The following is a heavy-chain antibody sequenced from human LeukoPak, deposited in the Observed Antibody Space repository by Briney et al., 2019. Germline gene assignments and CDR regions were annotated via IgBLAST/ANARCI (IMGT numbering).Heavy chain of an antibody. J-gene: IGHJ4*02. V-gene: IGHV4-34*01. Sequence: SETLSLTCAVYGGSFSGYYWSWIRQPPGKGLEWIGEINHSGSTNYNPSLKSRVTISVDTSKNQFSLKLSSVTAADTAVYYCGRRRRGYSYCYSDPYDYWGQGTLVTVSS. D-gene: IGHD5-18*01. CDR1: GGSFSGYY. CDR3: GRRRRGYSYCYSDPYDY. CDR2: INHSGST.